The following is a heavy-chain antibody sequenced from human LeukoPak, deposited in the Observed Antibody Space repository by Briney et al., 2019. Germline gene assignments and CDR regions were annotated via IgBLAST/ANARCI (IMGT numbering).Heavy chain of an antibody. CDR3: ARVTTSGRYHIDY. J-gene: IGHJ4*02. D-gene: IGHD6-19*01. CDR1: GLTFSSYW. V-gene: IGHV3-74*01. Sequence: GESLRLSCAASGLTFSSYWMHWVRQAPGKGLVWVSHVNAAGTATRYADSVKGRFTISRDNAKNTLYLQMNSLRAEDTALYYCARVTTSGRYHIDYWGQGTLVTVSS. CDR2: VNAAGTAT.